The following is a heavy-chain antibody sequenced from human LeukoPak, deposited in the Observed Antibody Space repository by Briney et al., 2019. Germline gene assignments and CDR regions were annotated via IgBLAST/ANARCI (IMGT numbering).Heavy chain of an antibody. CDR2: IYSGGST. D-gene: IGHD2-21*02. CDR1: GFTVSSNY. V-gene: IGHV3-66*01. J-gene: IGHJ4*02. CDR3: ARVVVTAIPGGVDY. Sequence: GGSLRLSCAASGFTVSSNYLSWVRQAPGKGLEWVSSIYSGGSTYYADSVTGRFTISRDNAKNSLYLQMNSLRAEDTAVYYCARVVVTAIPGGVDYWGQGTLVTVSS.